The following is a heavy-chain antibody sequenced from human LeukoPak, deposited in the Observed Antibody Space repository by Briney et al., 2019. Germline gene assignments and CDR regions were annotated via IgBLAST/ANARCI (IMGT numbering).Heavy chain of an antibody. J-gene: IGHJ6*02. CDR2: ISSSGSYT. CDR3: ARDRTRYCSGGSCYSSYGMDV. D-gene: IGHD2-15*01. V-gene: IGHV3-21*01. CDR1: GFTFSSYN. Sequence: PGGSLRPSCAASGFTFSSYNMNWLRHAPGKGLEWVSSISSSGSYTHYADSVKGRFTISRDNDKTSLYLQMNSLRAEDTAVYYCARDRTRYCSGGSCYSSYGMDVWGQGTTVTVSS.